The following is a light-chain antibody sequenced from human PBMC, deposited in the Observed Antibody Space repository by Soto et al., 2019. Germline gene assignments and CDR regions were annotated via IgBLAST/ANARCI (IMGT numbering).Light chain of an antibody. V-gene: IGKV1-5*01. CDR2: DAS. J-gene: IGKJ4*01. CDR1: QTISSW. Sequence: DIQMTQSPSTLSGSVGDRVTITCRASQTISSWLAWYQQKLGRAPRLLIYDASSLESGVPSRFSGSGYGTEFTLTISSLQPDDFATYYCQQYNTYSPLTFGGGTKVDIK. CDR3: QQYNTYSPLT.